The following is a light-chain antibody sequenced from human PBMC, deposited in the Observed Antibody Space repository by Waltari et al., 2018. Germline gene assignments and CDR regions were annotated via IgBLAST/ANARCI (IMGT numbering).Light chain of an antibody. V-gene: IGKV3-15*01. CDR2: GAS. Sequence: EIVMTQSPANLSVSPGERATLSCRASQSVGSKLAWYQQKPGQAPRLLIYGASTRATGIPARFSGSGSGTEFTLTISSLQSEDFAVYYCHQYNNWPRTFGQGTKVEIK. J-gene: IGKJ1*01. CDR3: HQYNNWPRT. CDR1: QSVGSK.